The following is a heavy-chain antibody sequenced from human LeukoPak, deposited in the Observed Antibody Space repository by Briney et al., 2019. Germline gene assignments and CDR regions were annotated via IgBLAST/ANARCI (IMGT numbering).Heavy chain of an antibody. V-gene: IGHV4-30-4*01. CDR3: ARDVWGGDYGGFDY. D-gene: IGHD4-23*01. CDR2: IYYSGST. CDR1: GGSISSGDYY. J-gene: IGHJ4*02. Sequence: SQTLSLTCTVSGGSISSGDYYWSWIRQPPGKGLEWIGYIYYSGSTYYNPSLKSRVTISVDTSKNQFSLKLSSVTAADTAVYYCARDVWGGDYGGFDYWGQGTLVTVSS.